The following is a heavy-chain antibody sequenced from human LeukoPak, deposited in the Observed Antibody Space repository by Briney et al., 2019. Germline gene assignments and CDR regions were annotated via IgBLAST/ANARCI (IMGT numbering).Heavy chain of an antibody. V-gene: IGHV4-59*01. D-gene: IGHD6-13*01. CDR2: IYYSGST. J-gene: IGHJ5*02. CDR3: ARTGPYSSSLGWFDP. Sequence: SETLSLTCTVSGGSISSYYWSWIRQPPGKGLEWIGYIYYSGSTNYNPSLKSRVTISVDTSKNQFSLKLSSVTAADTAVYYCARTGPYSSSLGWFDPWGQGTLVTVSS. CDR1: GGSISSYY.